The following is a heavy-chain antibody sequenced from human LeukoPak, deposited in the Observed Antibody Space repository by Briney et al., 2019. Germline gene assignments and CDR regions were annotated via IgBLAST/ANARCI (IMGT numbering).Heavy chain of an antibody. Sequence: SVTVSCTASGGTFSSYAISWVRQAPGQGLEWMGRIIPILGIANYAQKFQGRVTITADKSTSTAYMELSSLRSEDTAVYYCATSYSNYYYYYGMDVWGQGTTVTVSS. CDR3: ATSYSNYYYYYGMDV. V-gene: IGHV1-69*04. D-gene: IGHD4-11*01. CDR2: IIPILGIA. CDR1: GGTFSSYA. J-gene: IGHJ6*02.